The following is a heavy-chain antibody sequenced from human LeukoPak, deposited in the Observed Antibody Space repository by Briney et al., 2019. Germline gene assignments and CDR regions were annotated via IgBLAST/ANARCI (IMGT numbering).Heavy chain of an antibody. CDR3: ARVVVAATDASDI. CDR2: ISSSGTYI. D-gene: IGHD2-15*01. V-gene: IGHV3-21*06. Sequence: GGSLRLSCAASGFTFNSYTMNWVRQAPGKGLEWVSSISSSGTYIFSADSVEGRFTISRDNAKNSLFLQMNSLRAEDTAIYYCARVVVAATDASDIWGQGTMVIVSS. J-gene: IGHJ3*02. CDR1: GFTFNSYT.